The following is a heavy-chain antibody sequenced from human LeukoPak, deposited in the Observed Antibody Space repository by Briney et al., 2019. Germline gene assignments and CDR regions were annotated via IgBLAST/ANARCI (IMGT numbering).Heavy chain of an antibody. J-gene: IGHJ4*02. Sequence: PSETLSLTCTVSGGSTSSYYWSWIRQPPGKGLEWIGYIYYSGSTSYTPPLKSRVTISLDTSKNQFSLKVRSVTAADTAMYYCARAVVFYYDGSGYSTRFDYWGQGTLVTVSS. CDR3: ARAVVFYYDGSGYSTRFDY. V-gene: IGHV4-59*01. CDR1: GGSTSSYY. D-gene: IGHD3-22*01. CDR2: IYYSGST.